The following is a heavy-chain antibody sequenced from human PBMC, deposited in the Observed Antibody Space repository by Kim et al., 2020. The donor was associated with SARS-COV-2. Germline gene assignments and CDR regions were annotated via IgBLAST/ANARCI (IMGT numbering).Heavy chain of an antibody. CDR3: ARGVRITMVRGVISSWFDP. D-gene: IGHD3-10*01. Sequence: SETLSLTCAVYGGSFSGYYWSWIRQPPGKGLEWIGEINHSGSTNYNPSLKSRVTISVDTSKNQFSLKLSSVTAADTAVYYCARGVRITMVRGVISSWFDPWGQGTLVTVSS. CDR1: GGSFSGYY. J-gene: IGHJ5*02. V-gene: IGHV4-34*01. CDR2: INHSGST.